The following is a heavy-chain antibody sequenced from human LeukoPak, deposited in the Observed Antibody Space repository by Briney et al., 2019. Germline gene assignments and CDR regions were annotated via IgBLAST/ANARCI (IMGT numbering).Heavy chain of an antibody. Sequence: GGSLRLSCAASGFSFSTNSMNWVRQAPGKGLEWVSSISSSSSYIYYAGSVKGRFTISRDNAKNSLYLQMNSLRAEDTAVYYCARDLYCGGDCSLGYFDLWGRGTLVTVSS. CDR2: ISSSSSYI. V-gene: IGHV3-21*06. J-gene: IGHJ2*01. CDR3: ARDLYCGGDCSLGYFDL. D-gene: IGHD2-21*02. CDR1: GFSFSTNS.